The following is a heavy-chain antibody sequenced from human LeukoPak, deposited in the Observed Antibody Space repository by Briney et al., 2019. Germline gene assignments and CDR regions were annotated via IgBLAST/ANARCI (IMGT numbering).Heavy chain of an antibody. J-gene: IGHJ4*02. CDR3: ARAGINDYTCDY. CDR2: INPNSGST. V-gene: IGHV1-2*02. Sequence: GASVKVSCKASGYTFTGYYMHWVRQAPGQGLEWMGWINPNSGSTNYAQKFQGRVTMTRDTSISTAYMELSRLRSDDTAVYYCARAGINDYTCDYWGQGTLVTVSS. CDR1: GYTFTGYY. D-gene: IGHD4-11*01.